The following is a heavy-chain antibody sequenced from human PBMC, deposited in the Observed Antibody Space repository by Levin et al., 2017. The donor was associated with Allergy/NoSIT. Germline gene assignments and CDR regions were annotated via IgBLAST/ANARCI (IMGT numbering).Heavy chain of an antibody. CDR1: GFTVSSNY. CDR3: AVCKFQRYYYGMDV. D-gene: IGHD2-2*01. Sequence: GESLKISCAASGFTVSSNYMSWVRQAPGKGLEWVSVIYSGGSTYYADSVKGRFTISRDNSKNTLYLQMNSLRAEDTAVYYCAVCKFQRYYYGMDVWGQGTTVTVSS. J-gene: IGHJ6*02. CDR2: IYSGGST. V-gene: IGHV3-53*01.